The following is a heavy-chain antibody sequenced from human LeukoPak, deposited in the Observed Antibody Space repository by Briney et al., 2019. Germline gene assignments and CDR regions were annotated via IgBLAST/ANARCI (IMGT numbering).Heavy chain of an antibody. J-gene: IGHJ1*01. CDR1: GGSISSYY. D-gene: IGHD2-2*01. Sequence: SETLSLTCTVSGGSISSYYWSWIRQPPGKGLEWIGYIYYSGSTNYNPSLKSRVTISVDTSKNQFSLKLSSVTAADTAVYYCARSGVVVPGALAEYFQHWGHGTLVTVSS. V-gene: IGHV4-59*01. CDR2: IYYSGST. CDR3: ARSGVVVPGALAEYFQH.